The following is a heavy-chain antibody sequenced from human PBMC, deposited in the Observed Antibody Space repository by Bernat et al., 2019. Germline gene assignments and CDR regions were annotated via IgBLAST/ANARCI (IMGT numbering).Heavy chain of an antibody. Sequence: QVQLVQSGAEVKKPGASVKVSCKASGYTFTNYAIHWVRQAPGQRLEWMGWINAGDGNMKYSQKFQGRVTITWDRSAGTAYMELSSLTSEDTAIYFCARGWAVVVSATYFDYWGQGTVLIVSS. V-gene: IGHV1-3*01. CDR3: ARGWAVVVSATYFDY. CDR2: INAGDGNM. D-gene: IGHD2-15*01. CDR1: GYTFTNYA. J-gene: IGHJ4*02.